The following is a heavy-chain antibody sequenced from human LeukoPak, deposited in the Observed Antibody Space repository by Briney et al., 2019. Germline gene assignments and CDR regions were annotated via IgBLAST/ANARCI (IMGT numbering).Heavy chain of an antibody. CDR2: ISSSSYI. V-gene: IGHV3-21*01. J-gene: IGHJ6*02. Sequence: TGGSLRLSCAASGFTFSSYSMNWVRQAPGKGLEWVSSISSSSYIYYADSVKGRFTISRDNAKNSLYLQMNSLRAEDTAVYYCVARPGDYYYGMDVWGQGTTVTVSS. CDR3: VARPGDYYYGMDV. CDR1: GFTFSSYS. D-gene: IGHD3-10*01.